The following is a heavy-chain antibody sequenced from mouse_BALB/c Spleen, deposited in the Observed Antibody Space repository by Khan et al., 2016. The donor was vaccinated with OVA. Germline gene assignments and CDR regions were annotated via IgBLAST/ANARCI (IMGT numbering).Heavy chain of an antibody. CDR3: ARSTYRYAFAY. J-gene: IGHJ3*01. V-gene: IGHV3-8*02. Sequence: EVQLQESGPSLVQPSQTLSLTCSVTGDSISSGYWSWIRKFSGNKLEYMGYMISSGYTYYNPSLKSRISITRHTSNNQYYLQLNSVTTVDTSTYYCARSTYRYAFAYWGQGTLVTVSA. CDR1: GDSISSGY. CDR2: MISSGYT. D-gene: IGHD2-14*01.